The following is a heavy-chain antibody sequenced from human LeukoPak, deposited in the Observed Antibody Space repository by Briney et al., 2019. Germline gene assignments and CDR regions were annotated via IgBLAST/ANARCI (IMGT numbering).Heavy chain of an antibody. D-gene: IGHD3-22*01. V-gene: IGHV3-9*01. CDR2: ISWNSGSI. J-gene: IGHJ4*02. CDR1: GFTFDDYA. CDR3: AKTHWSSGYYYVDYFDY. Sequence: PGGSLRLSCAASGFTFDDYAMHWVRQAPGKGLEWVSGISWNSGSIGYADSVKGRFTISRDNAKNSLYLQMNSLRAEDTAVYYCAKTHWSSGYYYVDYFDYWGQGTLVTVSS.